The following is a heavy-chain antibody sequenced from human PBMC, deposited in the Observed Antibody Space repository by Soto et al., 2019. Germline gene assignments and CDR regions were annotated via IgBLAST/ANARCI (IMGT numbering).Heavy chain of an antibody. D-gene: IGHD3-16*02. CDR2: IKQDGSEK. CDR3: ARGGYDYIWGSYRQGAFDI. V-gene: IGHV3-7*01. CDR1: GFTFSSYW. Sequence: EVQLVESGGGLVQPGGSLRLSCAASGFTFSSYWMSWVRQAPGKGLEWVANIKQDGSEKYYVDSVKGRFTISRENAKNSLYLQMNSLRAEDTAVYYCARGGYDYIWGSYRQGAFDIWGQGTMVTVSS. J-gene: IGHJ3*02.